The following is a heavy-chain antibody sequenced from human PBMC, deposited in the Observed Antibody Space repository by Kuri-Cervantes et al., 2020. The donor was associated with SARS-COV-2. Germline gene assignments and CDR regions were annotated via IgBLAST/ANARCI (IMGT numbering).Heavy chain of an antibody. CDR2: ISWNSGSI. Sequence: GGSLRLSCAASGFTFSSYEMNWVRQAPGKGLEWVSGISWNSGSIGYADSVKGRFTISRDNAKNSLYLQMNSLRAEDMALYYCAKDMGEDFWAWYFDLWGRGTLVTVSS. D-gene: IGHD3-3*01. CDR1: GFTFSSYE. V-gene: IGHV3-9*03. J-gene: IGHJ2*01. CDR3: AKDMGEDFWAWYFDL.